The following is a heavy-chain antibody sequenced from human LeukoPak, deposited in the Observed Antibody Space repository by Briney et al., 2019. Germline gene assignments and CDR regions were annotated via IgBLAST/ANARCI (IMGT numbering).Heavy chain of an antibody. Sequence: SETLSLTCTLSGASINNSPYYWGWIRQSPGKGLEWIGRFYTGGTTNYNPSLESRVTISIHTSRNQFSLKLSSVTAADTAVYYCARDGEAVPTPAYYYYYGMDVWGQGTTVTVSS. J-gene: IGHJ6*02. CDR1: GASINNSPYY. V-gene: IGHV4-39*07. D-gene: IGHD4-23*01. CDR2: FYTGGTT. CDR3: ARDGEAVPTPAYYYYYGMDV.